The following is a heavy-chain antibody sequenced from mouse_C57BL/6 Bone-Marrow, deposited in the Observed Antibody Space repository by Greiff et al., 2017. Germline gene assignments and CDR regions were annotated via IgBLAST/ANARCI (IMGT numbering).Heavy chain of an antibody. CDR2: IDPSDSYT. Sequence: VQLQQPGAELVMPGASVKLSCKASGYTFTSYWMHWVKQRPGQGLEWIGEIDPSDSYTNYNQKFKGKSTLTVDKSSSTAYMQLSSLPSEDSAVYYWAREVYYGSSYYFDYWGQGTTLTGSS. CDR1: GYTFTSYW. D-gene: IGHD1-1*01. CDR3: AREVYYGSSYYFDY. J-gene: IGHJ2*01. V-gene: IGHV1-69*01.